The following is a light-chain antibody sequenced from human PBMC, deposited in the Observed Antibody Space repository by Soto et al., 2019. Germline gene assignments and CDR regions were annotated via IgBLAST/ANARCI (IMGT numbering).Light chain of an antibody. Sequence: QSVLTQPASVSGSPGQSIAISCTGTSSDVGGFDYVSWYQQHPGKAPKLIIYEVSNRPSGISNRFSGSKSAYTASLTISGIQDEDEAYYYCSSYTSGSAGVFGGGTKLTVL. CDR3: SSYTSGSAGV. J-gene: IGLJ3*02. CDR2: EVS. V-gene: IGLV2-14*01. CDR1: SSDVGGFDY.